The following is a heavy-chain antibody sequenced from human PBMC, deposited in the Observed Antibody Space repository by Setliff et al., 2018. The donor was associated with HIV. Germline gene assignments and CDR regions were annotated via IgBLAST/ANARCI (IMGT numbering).Heavy chain of an antibody. CDR2: TFHTGYT. J-gene: IGHJ3*02. CDR3: ARDKGRPHHSDNSGYYRSDTFDI. D-gene: IGHD3-22*01. Sequence: ETLSLTCTVSGYSISSDYYWGWIRQPPGKGLEWIGYTFHTGYTYYNPSLKSRIIISVDLSKNQLSLGLTSVTAADTAIYYCARDKGRPHHSDNSGYYRSDTFDIWGHGTMVTVSS. V-gene: IGHV4-38-2*02. CDR1: GYSISSDYY.